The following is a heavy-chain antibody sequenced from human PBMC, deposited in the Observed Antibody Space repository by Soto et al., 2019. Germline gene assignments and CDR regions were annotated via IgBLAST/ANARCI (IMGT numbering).Heavy chain of an antibody. D-gene: IGHD6-19*01. CDR1: GGSISTNNW. Sequence: QVQLQESGPGLVKPLGTLSLTCTVSGGSISTNNWWMWVRQSPEKGLEWIREIYQSGNTNYNPSFKSRVTMSVDKSKNEFSLKMTSVTAEETAIYYCARDRGAGTFTGFDYWGQGTLVTVSS. J-gene: IGHJ4*02. V-gene: IGHV4-4*02. CDR3: ARDRGAGTFTGFDY. CDR2: IYQSGNT.